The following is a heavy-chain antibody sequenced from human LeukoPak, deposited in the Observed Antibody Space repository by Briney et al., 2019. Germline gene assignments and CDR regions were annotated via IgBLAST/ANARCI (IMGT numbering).Heavy chain of an antibody. CDR2: ISNDGSNK. CDR1: GFHFSTYG. CDR3: ARDNRGWQGIAARPKGSDYYYMDV. V-gene: IGHV3-30*03. D-gene: IGHD6-6*01. Sequence: PGMSLRLSCAASGFHFSTYGMHWVRQAPGKGLEWVAAISNDGSNKFYTDSVKGRFTISRDNPKTTMNLQMNSLRAEDTAVYYCARDNRGWQGIAARPKGSDYYYMDVWGKGTTVTVSS. J-gene: IGHJ6*03.